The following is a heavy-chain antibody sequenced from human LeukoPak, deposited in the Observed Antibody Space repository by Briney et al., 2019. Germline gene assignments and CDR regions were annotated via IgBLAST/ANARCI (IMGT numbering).Heavy chain of an antibody. V-gene: IGHV4-34*01. CDR3: AREWGHGDFYY. D-gene: IGHD1-26*01. CDR2: INHSGST. CDR1: GGSFSGYN. Sequence: RTSETLSLTCAVYGGSFSGYNWNWIRQPPGKGLEWIGEINHSGSTNYNPSLKSRVTISVDTSKNQFSLRRSSVTAADTAVYYCAREWGHGDFYYWGQGTLVTVSS. J-gene: IGHJ4*02.